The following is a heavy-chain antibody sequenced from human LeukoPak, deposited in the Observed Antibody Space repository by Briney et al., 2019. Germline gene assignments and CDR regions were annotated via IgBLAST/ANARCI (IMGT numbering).Heavy chain of an antibody. D-gene: IGHD3-10*01. CDR2: ITGSGAST. CDR1: GFTFSSYA. Sequence: GGSLRLSCAASGFTFSSYAMTWVRQAPGKGLEWLSSITGSGASTYYADSVKGRFTVSRDNSKNSVYLQMNSLRVEDTAEYYCAKDGQSWLQGYYYDYWGQGTLVTVSS. V-gene: IGHV3-23*01. CDR3: AKDGQSWLQGYYYDY. J-gene: IGHJ4*02.